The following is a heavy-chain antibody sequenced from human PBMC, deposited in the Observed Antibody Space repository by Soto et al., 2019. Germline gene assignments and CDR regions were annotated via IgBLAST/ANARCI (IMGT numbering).Heavy chain of an antibody. Sequence: SSETLSLTCTVSGASMGRYYWSWIRQSPGKGLEYIGYIADSETTNYSPSLRSRVTISLEASKSQFSLKLSAVTAADTAVYYCARVDYYGAGTYRFDYWGPGTLVTVSS. J-gene: IGHJ4*02. D-gene: IGHD3-10*01. CDR3: ARVDYYGAGTYRFDY. CDR1: GASMGRYY. CDR2: IADSETT. V-gene: IGHV4-59*01.